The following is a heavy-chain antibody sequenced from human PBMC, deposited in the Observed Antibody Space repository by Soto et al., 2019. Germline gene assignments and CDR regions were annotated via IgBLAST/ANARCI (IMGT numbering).Heavy chain of an antibody. D-gene: IGHD5-12*01. Sequence: QVQLVQSGAEVKRPGASVTVSCRSSGDTFNDYYIHWVRQAPGQGLEWMGWINPNGGVTNYAQKVQGWVSMTRDTSIRTVYMQLSRLRSDDTAVYYCARERGGATATLAYYYFYMDVWGTGTTVTVSS. CDR3: ARERGGATATLAYYYFYMDV. J-gene: IGHJ6*03. CDR1: GDTFNDYY. V-gene: IGHV1-2*04. CDR2: INPNGGVT.